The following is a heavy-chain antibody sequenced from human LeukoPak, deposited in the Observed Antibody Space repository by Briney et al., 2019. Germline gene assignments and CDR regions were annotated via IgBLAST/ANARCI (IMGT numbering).Heavy chain of an antibody. J-gene: IGHJ5*02. V-gene: IGHV4-59*01. Sequence: SETLSLTCTVSGGSISSYYWSWIRQPPGKGLEGIGYIYYSGSTNYNPSLTSPVTISVDTSKNQFSLKLSSVTAADTAVYYCARETYCSGGSCYSGWFDPWGQGTLVTVSA. CDR3: ARETYCSGGSCYSGWFDP. CDR2: IYYSGST. D-gene: IGHD2-15*01. CDR1: GGSISSYY.